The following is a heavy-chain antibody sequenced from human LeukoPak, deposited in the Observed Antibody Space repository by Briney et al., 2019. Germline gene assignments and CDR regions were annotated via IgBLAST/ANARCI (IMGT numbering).Heavy chain of an antibody. J-gene: IGHJ6*02. CDR1: GGSISSYY. CDR2: IYYSGST. CDR3: ARAGCSSTSCYPPRYGMDV. V-gene: IGHV4-59*01. D-gene: IGHD2-2*01. Sequence: SETLSLTCTVSGGSISSYYWSWIRQPPVKGLEWIGYIYYSGSTNYNPSLKSRVTISVDTSKNQFSLKLSSVTAADTAVYYCARAGCSSTSCYPPRYGMDVWGQGTTVTVSS.